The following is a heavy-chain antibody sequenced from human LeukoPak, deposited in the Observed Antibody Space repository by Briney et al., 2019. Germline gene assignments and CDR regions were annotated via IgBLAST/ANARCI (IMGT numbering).Heavy chain of an antibody. CDR1: GFTFSSYA. CDR3: ARDRDTMIVKYPDI. V-gene: IGHV3-30-3*01. CDR2: ISYDGGNK. D-gene: IGHD3-22*01. J-gene: IGHJ3*02. Sequence: GGSLRLSCAASGFTFSSYAMHWVRQAPGKGLEWVAVISYDGGNKYYADSVKGRFTISRDNSKNTLYLQMNSLRAEDTAVYYCARDRDTMIVKYPDIWGQGTMVTVSS.